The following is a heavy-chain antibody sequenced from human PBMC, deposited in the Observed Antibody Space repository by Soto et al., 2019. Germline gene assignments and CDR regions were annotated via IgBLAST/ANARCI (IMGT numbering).Heavy chain of an antibody. D-gene: IGHD1-7*01. CDR1: GYTFSRYG. CDR2: ISAYNGNT. V-gene: IGHV1-18*01. Sequence: ASVKVSFKGSGYTFSRYGISWVRQAPGQGLEWMGWISAYNGNTNYAQKLQGRVTMTTDTSTSTAYMELRSLRSDDTAVYYCARALELPNWFDPWGQGTLVTVSS. CDR3: ARALELPNWFDP. J-gene: IGHJ5*02.